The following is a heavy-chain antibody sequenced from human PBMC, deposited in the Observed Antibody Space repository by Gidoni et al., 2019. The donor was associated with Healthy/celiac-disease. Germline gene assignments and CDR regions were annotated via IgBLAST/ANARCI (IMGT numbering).Heavy chain of an antibody. V-gene: IGHV4-39*01. CDR1: GGSISTSSYY. CDR3: ARLTAMVRGDNDFDY. D-gene: IGHD3-10*01. CDR2: IYYSGST. Sequence: QLQLQESGPGLVKPSETLSLTCTVSGGSISTSSYYCGWIRQPPGKGLEWIGSIYYSGSTYYNPSLKSRVTISVDTSKNQFSLKLSSVTAADTAVYYCARLTAMVRGDNDFDYWGQGTLVTVSS. J-gene: IGHJ4*02.